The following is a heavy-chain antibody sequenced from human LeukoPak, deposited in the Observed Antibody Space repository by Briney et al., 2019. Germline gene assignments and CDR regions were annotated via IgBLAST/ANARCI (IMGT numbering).Heavy chain of an antibody. CDR3: ARGLGYYDFWRSSWFDP. CDR1: GGSISSGGYS. J-gene: IGHJ5*02. CDR2: IYHSGST. V-gene: IGHV4-30-2*01. Sequence: SETLSLTCAVSGGSISSGGYSWSWIRQPPGKGLEWIGYIYHSGSTYYNPSLKSRVTISVDRSKNQFSLKLSSVTAADTAVYYCARGLGYYDFWRSSWFDPWGQGTLVTVSS. D-gene: IGHD3-3*01.